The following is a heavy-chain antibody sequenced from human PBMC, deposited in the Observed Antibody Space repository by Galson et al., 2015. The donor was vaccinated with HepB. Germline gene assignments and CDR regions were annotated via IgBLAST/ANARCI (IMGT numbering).Heavy chain of an antibody. CDR2: ISSSSSYI. Sequence: SLRLSCAASGFTFSSYSMNWVRQAPGKGLEWVSSISSSSSYIYYADSVKGRFTISRDNAKNSLYLQMNSLRAEDTAVYYCARGLGVVHNAAIDYYYHMDVWGKGTTVTVSS. CDR1: GFTFSSYS. J-gene: IGHJ6*03. CDR3: ARGLGVVHNAAIDYYYHMDV. D-gene: IGHD6-25*01. V-gene: IGHV3-21*01.